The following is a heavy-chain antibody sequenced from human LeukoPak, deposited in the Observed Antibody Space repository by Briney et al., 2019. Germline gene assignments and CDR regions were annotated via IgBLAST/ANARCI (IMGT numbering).Heavy chain of an antibody. J-gene: IGHJ4*02. CDR2: ISGSGGST. Sequence: PGGSLRLSCAASGFTFSSYAMSWVRQAPGKGLEWVSAISGSGGSTYYADSVKGRFTISRDNAKNTLYLQMNSLRAEDTAVYYCARDITMVRGVPFWGQGTLVTVSS. CDR1: GFTFSSYA. V-gene: IGHV3-23*01. D-gene: IGHD3-10*01. CDR3: ARDITMVRGVPF.